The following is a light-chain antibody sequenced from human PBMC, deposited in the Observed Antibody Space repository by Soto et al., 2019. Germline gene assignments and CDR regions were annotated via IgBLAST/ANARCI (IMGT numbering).Light chain of an antibody. V-gene: IGKV3-15*01. CDR3: QQYNNWPPT. CDR2: GAS. J-gene: IGKJ5*01. Sequence: IVMTQSPATLSVSPGEKATLSCRASQSVSTNLAWYQQKPGQAPRLLIYGASTRATGVPARFSDSGSETKFTLTISSLQSEDFAVYFCQQYNNWPPTFGQGTRLEIK. CDR1: QSVSTN.